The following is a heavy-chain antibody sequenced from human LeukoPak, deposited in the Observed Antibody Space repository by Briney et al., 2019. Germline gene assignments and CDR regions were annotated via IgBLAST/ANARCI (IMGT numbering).Heavy chain of an antibody. CDR1: GGSFSGYY. CDR2: INHSGST. D-gene: IGHD2-2*01. J-gene: IGHJ6*02. V-gene: IGHV4-34*01. CDR3: ARQKIVVVPAAITFVRYYYYYGMDV. Sequence: SETLSLTCAVYGGSFSGYYWSWIRQPPGEGLEWIGEINHSGSTNYNPSLKSRVTISVDTSKNQFSLKLSSVTAADTAVYYCARQKIVVVPAAITFVRYYYYYGMDVWGQGTTVTVSS.